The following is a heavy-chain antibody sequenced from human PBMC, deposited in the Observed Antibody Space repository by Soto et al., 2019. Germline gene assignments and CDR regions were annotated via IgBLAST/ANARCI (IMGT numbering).Heavy chain of an antibody. CDR3: ARDTRAGYSSGWYIWWEDY. V-gene: IGHV1-18*01. D-gene: IGHD6-19*01. Sequence: ASVKVSCKASGYTFTSYGISWVRQAPGQGLEWMGWISAYNGDTNYAQKLQGRVTMTTDTSTSTAYMELRSLRSDDTAVYYCARDTRAGYSSGWYIWWEDYWGQGTLVTVSS. J-gene: IGHJ4*02. CDR1: GYTFTSYG. CDR2: ISAYNGDT.